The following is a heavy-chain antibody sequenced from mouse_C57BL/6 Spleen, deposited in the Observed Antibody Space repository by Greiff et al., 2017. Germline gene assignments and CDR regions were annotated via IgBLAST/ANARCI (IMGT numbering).Heavy chain of an antibody. D-gene: IGHD1-1*01. Sequence: VQLQQSGAELVRPGASVKLSCTASGFNIKDYYMHWVKQRPEQGLEWIGRIDPEDGDTEYAPKFQGKATMTADTSSNPAYLQRSSLTSEDPAVYYCTTYVYYEDYAMDYWGQGTSVTVSS. V-gene: IGHV14-1*01. CDR2: IDPEDGDT. CDR1: GFNIKDYY. J-gene: IGHJ4*01. CDR3: TTYVYYEDYAMDY.